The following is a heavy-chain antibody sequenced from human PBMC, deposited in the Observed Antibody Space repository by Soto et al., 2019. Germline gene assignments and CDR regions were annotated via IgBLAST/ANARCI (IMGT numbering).Heavy chain of an antibody. J-gene: IGHJ6*02. CDR1: GFTFSSYS. CDR2: ISSSSSTI. CDR3: ARGSYCSSTSCYGKGKYYYYYYGMDV. D-gene: IGHD2-2*01. Sequence: SLRLSCAASGFTFSSYSMNWVRQAPGKGLEWVSYISSSSSTIYYADSVKGRFTISRDNAKNSLYLQMNSLRDEDTAVYYCARGSYCSSTSCYGKGKYYYYYYGMDVWGQGTTVTVSS. V-gene: IGHV3-48*02.